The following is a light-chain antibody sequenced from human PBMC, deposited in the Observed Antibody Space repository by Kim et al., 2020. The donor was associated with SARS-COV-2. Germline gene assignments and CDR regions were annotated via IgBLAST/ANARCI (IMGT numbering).Light chain of an antibody. CDR2: AAA. CDR1: QDIANS. V-gene: IGKV1-27*01. CDR3: QKYNSAPWT. J-gene: IGKJ1*01. Sequence: ASIGDRVTISCRASQDIANSFAWYQQKPGKVPQVLIYAAATLRSGVPSRFSGSGSGTEFTLTIGSLQTEDVATYYCQKYNSAPWTFGPGTKVDIK.